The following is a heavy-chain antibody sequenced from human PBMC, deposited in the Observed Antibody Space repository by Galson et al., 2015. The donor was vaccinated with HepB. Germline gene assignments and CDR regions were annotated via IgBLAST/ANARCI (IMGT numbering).Heavy chain of an antibody. CDR3: AYGLDV. CDR2: TYYRSKWYK. V-gene: IGHV6-1*01. Sequence: CAISGDSVSSNSAVWNWIRQSPSRGLEWLGRTYYRSKWYKDYALFVKSRITITADTSRNQISLQLNSMTPEDTAVYYCAYGLDVWGQGTTVTVSS. CDR1: GDSVSSNSAV. J-gene: IGHJ6*02.